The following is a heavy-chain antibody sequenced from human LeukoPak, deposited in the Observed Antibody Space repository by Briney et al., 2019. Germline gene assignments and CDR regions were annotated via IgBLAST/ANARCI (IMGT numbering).Heavy chain of an antibody. D-gene: IGHD3-10*01. J-gene: IGHJ6*04. V-gene: IGHV3-21*01. Sequence: GGSLRLSCAASGFTFSSYSMNWVRQAQGKGLEWVSSINSSSSYIYYADSVKGRFTISRDNAKNSLSLQMNSLRAEDTAVYYCASSTSYYYGSGSFYGMDVWGKGTTVTVSS. CDR2: INSSSSYI. CDR3: ASSTSYYYGSGSFYGMDV. CDR1: GFTFSSYS.